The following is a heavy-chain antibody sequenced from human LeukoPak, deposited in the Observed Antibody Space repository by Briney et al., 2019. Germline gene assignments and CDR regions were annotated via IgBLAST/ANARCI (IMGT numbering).Heavy chain of an antibody. CDR1: GFTFSSYG. Sequence: GGSLRLSCAASGFTFSSYGMSWVRQAPGKGLEWVSSISSSSSYIYYADSVKGRFTISRDNAKNSLYLQMNSLRAEDTAVYYCAYSSSWYGDDYWGQGTLVTVSS. CDR3: AYSSSWYGDDY. V-gene: IGHV3-21*01. J-gene: IGHJ4*02. CDR2: ISSSSSYI. D-gene: IGHD6-13*01.